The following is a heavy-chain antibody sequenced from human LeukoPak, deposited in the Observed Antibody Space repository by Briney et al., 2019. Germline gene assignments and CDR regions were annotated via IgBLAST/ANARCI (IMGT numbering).Heavy chain of an antibody. V-gene: IGHV3-48*04. D-gene: IGHD3-22*01. CDR1: GFSFDRYS. Sequence: GGSLRLSCAGSGFSFDRYSMNWVRQAPGKGLEWVSYISASSTTIYYADSVKGRFTISRDNANNSLYLQMNSLRTEDTGIYYCARVYYESSGYYWGQGTLVAVSS. J-gene: IGHJ4*02. CDR3: ARVYYESSGYY. CDR2: ISASSTTI.